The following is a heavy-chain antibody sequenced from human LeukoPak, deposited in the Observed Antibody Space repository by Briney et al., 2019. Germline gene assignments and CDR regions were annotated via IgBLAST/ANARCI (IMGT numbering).Heavy chain of an antibody. CDR2: IIPILGIA. J-gene: IGHJ4*02. D-gene: IGHD1-14*01. CDR1: GGTFSSYA. V-gene: IGHV1-69*04. CDR3: ARGRVVDNQYSEFGY. Sequence: SVKVSCKASGGTFSSYAISWVRPAPGQGLEWMGRIIPILGIANYAQKFQGRVTITADKSTSTAYMELSSLRAEDTAVYYCARGRVVDNQYSEFGYWGQGTLVTVSS.